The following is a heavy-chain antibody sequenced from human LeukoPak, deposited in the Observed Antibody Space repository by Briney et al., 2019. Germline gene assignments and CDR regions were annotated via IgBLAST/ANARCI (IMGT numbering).Heavy chain of an antibody. CDR3: ARDPYRRFDY. V-gene: IGHV3-7*01. CDR2: INQDGSEK. Sequence: TGGSLRLSCTVSGFTFSNYWMTWVRQAPGKGLEWVANINQDGSEKYYVDSVEGRFTISRDNAKNSLYLQMNSLRAEGTAVYYCARDPYRRFDYWGQGTLVTVSS. D-gene: IGHD5-12*01. CDR1: GFTFSNYW. J-gene: IGHJ4*02.